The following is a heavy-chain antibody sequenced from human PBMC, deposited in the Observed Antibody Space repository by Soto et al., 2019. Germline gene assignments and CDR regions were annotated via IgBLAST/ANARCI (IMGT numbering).Heavy chain of an antibody. V-gene: IGHV4-30-2*01. J-gene: IGHJ4*02. D-gene: IGHD4-17*01. CDR1: GGSISSGGYP. CDR2: IYHSGST. Sequence: SETLSLTCAVSGGSISSGGYPWSWIRQPPGKGLEWIGYIYHSGSTYYNPSLKSRVTISVDRSKNQFSLKLSSVTAADTAVYYCASYGGNSGNSFDYWGQGTLVTVSS. CDR3: ASYGGNSGNSFDY.